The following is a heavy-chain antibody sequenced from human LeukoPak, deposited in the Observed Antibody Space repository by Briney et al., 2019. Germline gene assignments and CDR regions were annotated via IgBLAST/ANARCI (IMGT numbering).Heavy chain of an antibody. CDR3: AKNRVDTFAGSYQVLDY. J-gene: IGHJ4*02. CDR1: GFTFSSYS. Sequence: GGSLRLSCAASGFTFSSYSMNWVRQAPGKGLEWVSYISSGSSTIYYADSVKGRFTISRDNAKNSLYLQMNSLRAEDTAVYYCAKNRVDTFAGSYQVLDYWGQGTLVTVSS. V-gene: IGHV3-48*01. D-gene: IGHD3-16*01. CDR2: ISSGSSTI.